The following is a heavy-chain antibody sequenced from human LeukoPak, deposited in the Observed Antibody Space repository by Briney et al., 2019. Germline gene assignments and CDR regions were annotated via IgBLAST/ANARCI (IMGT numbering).Heavy chain of an antibody. CDR3: ARADSSSTSCYKRYADYYYGMDV. Sequence: SETLSLTCTVSGGSISSGDYYWSWIRQPPGKGLEWIGYIYYSWSTYYNPSLKSRVTISVDTSKNQFSLKLSSVTAADTAVYYCARADSSSTSCYKRYADYYYGMDVWGQGTTVTVSS. CDR1: GGSISSGDYY. D-gene: IGHD2-2*02. V-gene: IGHV4-30-4*01. CDR2: IYYSWST. J-gene: IGHJ6*02.